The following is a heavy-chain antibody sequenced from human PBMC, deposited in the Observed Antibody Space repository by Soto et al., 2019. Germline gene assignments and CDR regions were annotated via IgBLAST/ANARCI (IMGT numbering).Heavy chain of an antibody. CDR3: ARVSGSYYYGMDV. V-gene: IGHV4-4*02. CDR2: IYHSGST. D-gene: IGHD1-26*01. J-gene: IGHJ6*02. CDR1: GGSISSSNW. Sequence: QVQLQESGPGLVKPSGTLSLTCAVSGGSISSSNWWSWVRQPPGKGLEWIGEIYHSGSTNYNPSLQSRVPVSLDXXKNQFSLKLSSVTAADTAVYYCARVSGSYYYGMDVWGQGTTVTVSS.